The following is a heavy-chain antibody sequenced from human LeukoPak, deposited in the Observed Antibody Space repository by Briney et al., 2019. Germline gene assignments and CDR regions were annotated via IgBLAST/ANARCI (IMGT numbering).Heavy chain of an antibody. CDR1: GFTFKDYA. Sequence: GGSLRLSCTASGFTFKDYATSWVRPAPGKGLEWISTIFGDGGGDYYADSVRGRFTMSRDNSKNTLYLQMNSLRGDDTAVYYCAKQEGWDLGNYYADHWGRGTLVTVSS. V-gene: IGHV3-23*01. J-gene: IGHJ5*02. CDR2: IFGDGGGD. CDR3: AKQEGWDLGNYYADH. D-gene: IGHD1-26*01.